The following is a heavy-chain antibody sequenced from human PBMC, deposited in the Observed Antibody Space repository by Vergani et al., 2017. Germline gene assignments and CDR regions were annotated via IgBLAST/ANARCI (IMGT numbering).Heavy chain of an antibody. V-gene: IGHV3-48*01. Sequence: QLVESGGGWVQPGGSLRLSCVVSGFDFSSYIMNWVRQAPGKGLEWVSFVSTGPKSQAYAESVKGRFTISRDSAKNSLYLQMDSLRAEDTAVYYCAREYRSTSGRSFDFWGEGTKVTVCS. CDR3: AREYRSTSGRSFDF. J-gene: IGHJ3*01. D-gene: IGHD6-6*01. CDR2: VSTGPKSQ. CDR1: GFDFSSYI.